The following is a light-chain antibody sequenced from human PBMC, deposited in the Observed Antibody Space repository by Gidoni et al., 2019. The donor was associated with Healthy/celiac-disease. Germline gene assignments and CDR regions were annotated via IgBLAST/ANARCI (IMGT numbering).Light chain of an antibody. CDR2: GKN. CDR1: SLRSYY. Sequence: SSELTQDPAVSVALGQTGRITCQGDSLRSYYESWYQQKPGQAPVLVIYGKNNRPSGIPDRFSGSSSGNTASLTITGAQAEDEADYYCNSRDSSGNHEFGGGTKLTVL. V-gene: IGLV3-19*01. CDR3: NSRDSSGNHE. J-gene: IGLJ3*02.